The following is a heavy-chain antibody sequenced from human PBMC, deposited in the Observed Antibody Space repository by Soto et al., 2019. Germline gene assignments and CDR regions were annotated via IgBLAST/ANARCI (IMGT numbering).Heavy chain of an antibody. D-gene: IGHD2-15*01. CDR1: GFTFSSYA. CDR3: ARVAYCSGGSCFCYFDY. CDR2: IKEDGSEK. V-gene: IGHV3-7*01. J-gene: IGHJ4*02. Sequence: GGSLRLSCAASGFTFSSYAMSWVRQAPGKGLEWVANIKEDGSEKYYVDSVKGRFTISRDNAKNSLYLQMNSLRAEDTAVYYCARVAYCSGGSCFCYFDYWGQGTLVTVSS.